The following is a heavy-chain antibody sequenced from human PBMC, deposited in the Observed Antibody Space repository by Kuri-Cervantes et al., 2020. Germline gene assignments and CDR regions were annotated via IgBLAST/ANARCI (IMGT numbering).Heavy chain of an antibody. V-gene: IGHV1-18*01. CDR3: ARVGIVGARYYYGMDV. Sequence: ASVKVSCKASGYTFTNNGISWVRQAPGQGLEWMGWISAYNGNTNYAQKLQGRVTMTTDTSTSTAYMELRSLRSDDTAVYYCARVGIVGARYYYGMDVWGQGTTVTVSS. J-gene: IGHJ6*02. CDR2: ISAYNGNT. CDR1: GYTFTNNG. D-gene: IGHD1-26*01.